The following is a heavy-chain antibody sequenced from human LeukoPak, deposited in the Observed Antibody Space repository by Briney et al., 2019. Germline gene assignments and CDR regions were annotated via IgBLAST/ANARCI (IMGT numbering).Heavy chain of an antibody. CDR2: ISGSGGST. CDR3: AKARSSPSPPTTWFAP. V-gene: IGHV3-23*01. J-gene: IGHJ5*02. Sequence: GGSLRLSCAASGFTFSSYAMSWVRQAPGKGLEWVSAISGSGGSTYYADSVKGRFTISRDNSKNTLYLQMNSLRAEDTAVYYWAKARSSPSPPTTWFAPGGQGPLVTVPS. CDR1: GFTFSSYA. D-gene: IGHD2-2*01.